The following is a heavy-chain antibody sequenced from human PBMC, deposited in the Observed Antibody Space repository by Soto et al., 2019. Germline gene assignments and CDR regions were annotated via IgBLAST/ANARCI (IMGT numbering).Heavy chain of an antibody. D-gene: IGHD2-15*01. J-gene: IGHJ6*02. CDR3: ARVGCSGGSCYSETAGYYYYGMDV. CDR2: INPSGGST. V-gene: IGHV1-46*01. CDR1: GYTFTSYY. Sequence: ASVKVSCKASGYTFTSYYMHWVRQAPGQGLEWMGIINPSGGSTSYAQKFQGRVTMTRDTSTSTVYMELSSLRSEDTAVYYCARVGCSGGSCYSETAGYYYYGMDVWG.